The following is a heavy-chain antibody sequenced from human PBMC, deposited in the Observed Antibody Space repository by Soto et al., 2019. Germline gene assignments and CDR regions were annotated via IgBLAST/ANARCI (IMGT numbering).Heavy chain of an antibody. V-gene: IGHV3-23*01. CDR1: GFAFSSYA. CDR3: AKDLAGAGTRDYYGMDX. D-gene: IGHD6-19*01. CDR2: ISVSGGST. J-gene: IGHJ6*02. Sequence: GGSLRLYCAASGFAFSSYAMSWVRQAPGKGLECVSSISVSGGSTYYADSVKGRLTISRDNSKKTLYLQMNSLRAEDTAVYYCAKDLAGAGTRDYYGMDXWGQGTTLTVS.